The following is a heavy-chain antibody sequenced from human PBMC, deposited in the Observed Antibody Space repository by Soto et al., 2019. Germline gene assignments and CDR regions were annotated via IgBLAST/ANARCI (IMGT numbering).Heavy chain of an antibody. Sequence: PSETLSLTCTVSGGSISSGDYYWSWIRQPPGKGLEWIGYIYYSGSTYYNPSLKSRVTISVDTSKNQFSLKLSSVTAADPAVYYCARGRTDYYDSSGYYHYYYGMDVWGQGTTDTVSS. V-gene: IGHV4-30-4*01. CDR3: ARGRTDYYDSSGYYHYYYGMDV. CDR1: GGSISSGDYY. D-gene: IGHD3-22*01. J-gene: IGHJ6*02. CDR2: IYYSGST.